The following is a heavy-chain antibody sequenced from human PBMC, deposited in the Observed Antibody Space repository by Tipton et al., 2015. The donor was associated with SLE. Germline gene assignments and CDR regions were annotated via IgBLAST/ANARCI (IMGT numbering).Heavy chain of an antibody. Sequence: TLSLTCTVSGGSISSHYWSWIRQPPGKGLEWIGYIYYSGSTNYNPSLKSRVTISVDTSKNQFSLKLSSVTAAGTAVYYCAVAVVPAGMDPWGQGTLVTVSS. J-gene: IGHJ5*02. CDR1: GGSISSHY. CDR3: AVAVVPAGMDP. D-gene: IGHD2-15*01. CDR2: IYYSGST. V-gene: IGHV4-59*11.